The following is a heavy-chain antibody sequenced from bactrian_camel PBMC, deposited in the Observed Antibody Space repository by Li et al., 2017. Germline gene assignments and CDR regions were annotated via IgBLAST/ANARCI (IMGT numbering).Heavy chain of an antibody. CDR1: TFPFATD. Sequence: HVQLVESGGGSVMTGETLRLSCTPSTFPFATDMGWYRQAPGNECEMVSDITIDGTTRYAESVKGRFTISQDTATGTVYLQMNNLKPEDTALYYCGIGISGGRQRGQGTQVTVS. V-gene: IGHV3S53*01. J-gene: IGHJ4*01. CDR2: ITIDGTT. D-gene: IGHD2*01. CDR3: GIGISGGRQ.